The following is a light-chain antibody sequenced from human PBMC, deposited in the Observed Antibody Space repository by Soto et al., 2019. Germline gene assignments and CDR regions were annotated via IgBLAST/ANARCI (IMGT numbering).Light chain of an antibody. CDR2: DAS. Sequence: DIQMTQPPSTLSASVGDRVTITCRASQSISPWLAWYQQKPGKAPKLLIFDASNLESGVPSRFSGSGSGTEFTLTSSSLQPDDFATYYCLQYHTYRTFGQGTKVDIK. CDR3: LQYHTYRT. CDR1: QSISPW. J-gene: IGKJ1*01. V-gene: IGKV1-5*01.